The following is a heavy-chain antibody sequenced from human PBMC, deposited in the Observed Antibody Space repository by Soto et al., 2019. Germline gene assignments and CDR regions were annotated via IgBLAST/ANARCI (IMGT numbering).Heavy chain of an antibody. J-gene: IGHJ4*02. CDR2: INTDGSAT. Sequence: EVQLVESGGGLVQPGGSLRLSCAASGFTFSSNWMHWVRQIPGKGLVWVSRINTDGSATNYADSVKGRFTTYRDNAKNMLYLQMNSLRLEDTAVYYCARDGEGHWGQGALVTVSS. V-gene: IGHV3-74*01. D-gene: IGHD2-21*01. CDR1: GFTFSSNW. CDR3: ARDGEGH.